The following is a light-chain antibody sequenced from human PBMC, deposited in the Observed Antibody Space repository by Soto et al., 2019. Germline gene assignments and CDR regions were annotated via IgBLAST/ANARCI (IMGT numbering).Light chain of an antibody. Sequence: EIVMTQSPATLSVSPGERATLSCRASQSVSSNLAWYQQKPGQAPRLLIHGASTRATGIPARFSGSGSGTDFTLTISRLEPEDFAVYYCQQYGSSPGTFGQGTKVDIK. V-gene: IGKV3-15*01. CDR2: GAS. CDR3: QQYGSSPGT. CDR1: QSVSSN. J-gene: IGKJ1*01.